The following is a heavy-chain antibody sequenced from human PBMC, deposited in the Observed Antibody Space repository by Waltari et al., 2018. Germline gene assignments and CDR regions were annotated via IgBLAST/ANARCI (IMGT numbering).Heavy chain of an antibody. CDR1: AYSISSSTYY. CDR2: IYESGIT. Sequence: QVQLQESGPGLVKPSETLSLTCTVSAYSISSSTYYWGWIRQPPGKGLEWIGSIYESGITNYNPSLKSRVTISVDTSKNQFSLNLNSVSAADTAVYYCATDYADVGGFYFDYWGQGTLVTVSS. CDR3: ATDYADVGGFYFDY. D-gene: IGHD2-15*01. J-gene: IGHJ4*02. V-gene: IGHV4-39*07.